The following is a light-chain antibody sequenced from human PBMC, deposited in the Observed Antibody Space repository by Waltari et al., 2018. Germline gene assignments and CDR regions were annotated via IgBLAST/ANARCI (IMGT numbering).Light chain of an antibody. CDR2: RSD. CDR3: AAWDDSLKAWL. CDR1: HSNIGSSI. V-gene: IGLV1-44*01. J-gene: IGLJ3*02. Sequence: QSVLTQPPSVSATPGQTVTTSCSGSHSNIGSSIVNWYRQIRGTAPKLLLYRSDQRPTGVPGRFSASESGTSASLVIENLQSDDEADYFCAAWDDSLKAWLFGGGTKV.